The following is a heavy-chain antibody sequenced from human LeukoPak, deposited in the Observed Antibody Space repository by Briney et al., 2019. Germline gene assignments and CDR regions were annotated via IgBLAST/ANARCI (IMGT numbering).Heavy chain of an antibody. Sequence: SETLSLTCAVYGGSFSGYYWSWIRQPPGKGLEWIGEINHSGSTNYNPSLKSRVTISVDTSKNQFSLNLTSLTAADTAVYYCASQHYYDLPGGAFDIWGQGTMLTVSS. V-gene: IGHV4-34*01. CDR2: INHSGST. CDR3: ASQHYYDLPGGAFDI. D-gene: IGHD3-3*01. CDR1: GGSFSGYY. J-gene: IGHJ3*02.